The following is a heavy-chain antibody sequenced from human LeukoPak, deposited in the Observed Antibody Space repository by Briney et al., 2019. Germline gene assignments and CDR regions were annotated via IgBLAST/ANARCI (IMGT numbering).Heavy chain of an antibody. CDR2: IDPSDSYT. CDR1: GYSLTSYW. J-gene: IGHJ6*02. Sequence: GESLKISCKGSGYSLTSYWISWVRQMPGKGLEWMGRIDPSDSYTNYSPSFQGHVTISADKSISTAYLQWSSLRSEDTAVYYCARSGSNYYYGMDAWGQGTTVTVSS. V-gene: IGHV5-10-1*01. CDR3: ARSGSNYYYGMDA. D-gene: IGHD2-8*01.